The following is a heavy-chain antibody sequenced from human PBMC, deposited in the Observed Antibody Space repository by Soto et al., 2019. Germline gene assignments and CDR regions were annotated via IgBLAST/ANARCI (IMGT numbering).Heavy chain of an antibody. Sequence: NPSETLSLTCTVSGGSISSYYWSWIRQPAGKGLEWIGRIYTSGSTNYNPSLKSRVTMSVDTSKNQFSLKLSSVTAADTAVYYCARVGITIFGVVYDAFDIWGQGTMVTVS. V-gene: IGHV4-4*07. CDR1: GGSISSYY. J-gene: IGHJ3*02. CDR2: IYTSGST. CDR3: ARVGITIFGVVYDAFDI. D-gene: IGHD3-3*01.